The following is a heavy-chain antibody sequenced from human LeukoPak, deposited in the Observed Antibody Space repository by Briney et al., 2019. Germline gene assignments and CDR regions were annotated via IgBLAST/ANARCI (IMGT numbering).Heavy chain of an antibody. Sequence: ASVKVSCKASGYTFTSYGISWVRRAPGQGLEWMGWISAYNGNTNYAQKLQGRVTMTTDTSTSTAYMELRSLRSDDTAVYYCARPREYCSSTSCYWPYMDVWGKGTTVTVSS. D-gene: IGHD2-2*01. V-gene: IGHV1-18*01. CDR1: GYTFTSYG. CDR2: ISAYNGNT. CDR3: ARPREYCSSTSCYWPYMDV. J-gene: IGHJ6*03.